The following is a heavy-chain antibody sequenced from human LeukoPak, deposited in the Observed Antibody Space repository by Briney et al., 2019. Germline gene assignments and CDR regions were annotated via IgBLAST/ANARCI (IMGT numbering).Heavy chain of an antibody. CDR3: ATYRQVLLPFES. CDR1: GFTFSSYG. CDR2: IRYHGSTT. D-gene: IGHD2/OR15-2a*01. J-gene: IGHJ4*02. V-gene: IGHV3-30*02. Sequence: GGSLRLSCAASGFTFSSYGMHWVRQAPGKGLEWVAFIRYHGSTTYYLDSVKGRFTISRDNSRSTLSLQMNSLRAEDTAIYYCATYRQVLLPFESWGQGTLVTVSS.